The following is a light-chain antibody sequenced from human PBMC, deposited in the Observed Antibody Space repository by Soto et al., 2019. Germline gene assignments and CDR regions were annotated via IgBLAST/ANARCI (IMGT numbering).Light chain of an antibody. Sequence: EIVLTQSPGTLSLSPGEGATLSCRASQTVGSNYLAWYQQKPGQAPRLLIYYASRMATGIPDRFSGSGSGTAFTLTIIRLEHEDFAVYYSQQYGFSPPWTFGQGTKVETK. CDR2: YAS. CDR3: QQYGFSPPWT. J-gene: IGKJ1*01. V-gene: IGKV3-20*01. CDR1: QTVGSNY.